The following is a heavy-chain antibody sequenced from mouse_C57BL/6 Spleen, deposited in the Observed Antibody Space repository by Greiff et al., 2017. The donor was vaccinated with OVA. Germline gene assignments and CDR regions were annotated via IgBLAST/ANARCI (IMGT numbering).Heavy chain of an antibody. CDR1: GYTFTDYY. D-gene: IGHD2-5*01. V-gene: IGHV1-26*01. Sequence: EVQLQQSGPELVKPGASVKISCKASGYTFTDYYMNWVKQSHGKSLEWIGDINPNNGGTSYNQKFKGKATLTVDKSSSTAYMELRSLTSEDSAVYYCARRCYSNSYAMDYWGQGTSVTVSS. CDR2: INPNNGGT. CDR3: ARRCYSNSYAMDY. J-gene: IGHJ4*01.